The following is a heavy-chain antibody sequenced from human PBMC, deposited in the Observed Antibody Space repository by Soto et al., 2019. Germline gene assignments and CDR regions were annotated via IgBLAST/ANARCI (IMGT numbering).Heavy chain of an antibody. CDR3: ARQGFGPLHGLVDV. CDR2: VHHSWGS. Sequence: QVQLQESGPGLVKPSETLSLSCTVSGGSISSYYWSWFRQSPGKRMEWIGYVHHSWGSSYNPSLQSRVAISLDPAKSQVSLKVTSVTATDTAVYYCARQGFGPLHGLVDVWGQGTTVTVSS. J-gene: IGHJ6*02. CDR1: GGSISSYY. V-gene: IGHV4-59*08. D-gene: IGHD3-10*01.